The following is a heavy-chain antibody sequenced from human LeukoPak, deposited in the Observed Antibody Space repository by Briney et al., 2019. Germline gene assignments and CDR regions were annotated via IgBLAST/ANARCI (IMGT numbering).Heavy chain of an antibody. CDR1: GFTLSGAT. CDR3: TRLSTSQITDY. Sequence: GGSLRLSCAASGFTLSGATMHWVRQASGKGLEWVGRIRSEAKNGATEYAASVKGRFTISRNDSQNTAYLQMNSLKTDDTAVYYCTRLSTSQITDYCGHGTLVTASS. V-gene: IGHV3-73*01. J-gene: IGHJ4*01. D-gene: IGHD2/OR15-2a*01. CDR2: IRSEAKNGAT.